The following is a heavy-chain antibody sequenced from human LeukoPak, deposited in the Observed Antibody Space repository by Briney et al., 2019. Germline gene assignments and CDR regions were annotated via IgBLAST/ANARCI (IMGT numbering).Heavy chain of an antibody. D-gene: IGHD6-6*01. V-gene: IGHV1-8*01. CDR1: GYTFTSYD. J-gene: IGHJ4*02. CDR2: MNPNSGNT. Sequence: ASVKISCKASGYTFTSYDINWVRQATGQGLEWMGWMNPNSGNTGYAQKFQGRVTMTRNTSISTAYMELSSLRSEDTAVYYCARGGGQLVQEDYFDYWGQGTLVTVSS. CDR3: ARGGGQLVQEDYFDY.